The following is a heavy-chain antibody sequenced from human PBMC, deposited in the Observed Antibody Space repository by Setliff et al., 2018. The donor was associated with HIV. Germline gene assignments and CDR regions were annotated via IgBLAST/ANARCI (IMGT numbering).Heavy chain of an antibody. Sequence: PSETLSLTCAVYNGSFSGYYWTWIRQPPGKGLEWIGSIYHSGSTYYNPSLKSRVTISVDTSKNQFSLKLSSVTAADTAVYYCAGEFLEWLTPGYYFDYWGQGTLVTVSS. J-gene: IGHJ4*02. D-gene: IGHD3-3*01. CDR1: NGSFSGYY. CDR2: IYHSGST. CDR3: AGEFLEWLTPGYYFDY. V-gene: IGHV4-34*01.